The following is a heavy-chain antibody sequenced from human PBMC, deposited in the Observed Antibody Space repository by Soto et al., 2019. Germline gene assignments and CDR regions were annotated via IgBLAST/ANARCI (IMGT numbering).Heavy chain of an antibody. V-gene: IGHV5-51*01. CDR3: ARGYCTTTICDPWFDP. CDR2: IYPGDSDT. D-gene: IGHD2-2*01. J-gene: IGHJ5*02. Sequence: DSLTISCTGVGYSFTSYWIALVRQMPGKGLEWMGIIYPGDSDTRYSPSFQGQVTISVDKSITTAYLQWSSLKASDTAIYYCARGYCTTTICDPWFDPWGQGTLVTVPS. CDR1: GYSFTSYW.